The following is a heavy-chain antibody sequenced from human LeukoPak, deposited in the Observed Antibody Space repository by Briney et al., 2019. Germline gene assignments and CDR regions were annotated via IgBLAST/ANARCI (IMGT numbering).Heavy chain of an antibody. J-gene: IGHJ4*02. V-gene: IGHV3-7*01. CDR3: ARAVDVADY. CDR2: IKEDESAK. CDR1: GFIFTDHW. D-gene: IGHD3-16*01. Sequence: GGSLRLSCVASGFIFTDHWMSWVRQAPGKGLEWVANIKEDESAKFYADSARGRFTISRDNAKNSLYLQMNNLRVEDTAVYYCARAVDVADYWGRGTLVTVSS.